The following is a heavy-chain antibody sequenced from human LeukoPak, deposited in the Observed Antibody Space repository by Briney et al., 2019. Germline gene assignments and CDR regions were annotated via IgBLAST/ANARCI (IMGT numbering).Heavy chain of an antibody. CDR3: ARYSGGYYSGPVDY. V-gene: IGHV4-39*01. D-gene: IGHD3-22*01. Sequence: SETLSLTCTVSGGAISSSNYYWGWLRQPPGKGLEWLGNIYYSGSTYYNPSLKSRVTISVDTSENQFSLKLNSLTAADTAVYYCARYSGGYYSGPVDYWGQGTLVTVSS. CDR1: GGAISSSNYY. CDR2: IYYSGST. J-gene: IGHJ4*02.